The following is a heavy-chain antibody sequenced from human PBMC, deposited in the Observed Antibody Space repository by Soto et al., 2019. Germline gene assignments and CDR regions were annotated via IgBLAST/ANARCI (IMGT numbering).Heavy chain of an antibody. CDR1: GGTFSSYA. J-gene: IGHJ4*02. Sequence: QVQLVQSGAEVKKPGSSVKVSCKASGGTFSSYAISWVRQAPGQGLEWMGGISPLFGTANYAQKFQARVKITADESKRTAYMELSSLRTEDTAVYYCARGGGYDGPCDYWGQGTLGTGSS. CDR2: ISPLFGTA. CDR3: ARGGGYDGPCDY. V-gene: IGHV1-69*01. D-gene: IGHD5-12*01.